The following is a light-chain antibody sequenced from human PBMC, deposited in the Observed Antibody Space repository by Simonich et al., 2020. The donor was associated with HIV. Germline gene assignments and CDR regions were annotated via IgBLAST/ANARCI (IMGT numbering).Light chain of an antibody. CDR2: ASS. J-gene: IGKJ1*01. CDR1: QGISNS. V-gene: IGKV1-NL1*01. Sequence: DILMTQSPSSLPASVGDRVTITCRASQGISNSLAWYQQKPGKAPKLLLSASSRLESGVPSRFSGSGSGTDYTLTISSLQPEDFATYYCQQFFRTPWTFGQGTKVEIK. CDR3: QQFFRTPWT.